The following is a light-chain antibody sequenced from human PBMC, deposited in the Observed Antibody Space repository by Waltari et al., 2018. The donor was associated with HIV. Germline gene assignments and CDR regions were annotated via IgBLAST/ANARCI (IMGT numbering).Light chain of an antibody. CDR1: DHVARR. CDR2: GVS. J-gene: IGKJ5*01. CDR3: HHLMNWPRGT. V-gene: IGKV3-11*01. Sequence: EIVLTQSPGTLSLAPGEAATLSCRASDHVARRLGWDRQGPGQAPTLHIHGVSQRATGVPARFSGGGSGTDCNLTITSLEPEDFTTDFCHHLMNWPRGTFGQGTRLEIK.